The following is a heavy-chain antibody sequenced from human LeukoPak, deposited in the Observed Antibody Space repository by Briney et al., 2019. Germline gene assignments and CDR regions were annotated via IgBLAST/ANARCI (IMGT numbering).Heavy chain of an antibody. CDR2: IKQDGSEK. CDR3: ARAPATNEWRCMDY. V-gene: IGHV3-7*01. Sequence: GGSLRLSCAASGFTFSNYWMGWVRQAPGKGLEWVANIKQDGSEKRYVDPVKGRFTISRDNAKDSLYLQMNSLRAEDTAVYYCARAPATNEWRCMDYWGQGTLVTVSS. CDR1: GFTFSNYW. D-gene: IGHD2-8*02. J-gene: IGHJ4*02.